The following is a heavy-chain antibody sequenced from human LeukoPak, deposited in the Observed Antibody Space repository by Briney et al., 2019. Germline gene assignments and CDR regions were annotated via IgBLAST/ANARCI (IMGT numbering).Heavy chain of an antibody. V-gene: IGHV3-7*03. J-gene: IGHJ4*02. CDR3: ARDRHNWNYGGYFDY. CDR1: GFTFSHYW. Sequence: GGSLRLSCAASGFTFSHYWMSWVRQAPGKGLEWVANVKPDGSDKYYVDSVKGRFTISRDNAKNSLYLQMNSLRAEDTAVYYCARDRHNWNYGGYFDYWGQGTLVTVSS. D-gene: IGHD1-7*01. CDR2: VKPDGSDK.